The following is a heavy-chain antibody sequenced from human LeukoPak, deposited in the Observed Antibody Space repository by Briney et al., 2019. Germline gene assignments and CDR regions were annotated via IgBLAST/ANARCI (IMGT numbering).Heavy chain of an antibody. CDR3: AGSYYYDSSGYYPENWFDP. J-gene: IGHJ5*02. D-gene: IGHD3-22*01. CDR1: GYTFTSYG. Sequence: ASVKVSCKASGYTFTSYGISWVRQAPGQGLEWMGWISAYNGNTNYAQKLQGRVTMTTDTSTSTAYMELRSLRSDDTAVYYCAGSYYYDSSGYYPENWFDPWGQGTLVTVSS. CDR2: ISAYNGNT. V-gene: IGHV1-18*01.